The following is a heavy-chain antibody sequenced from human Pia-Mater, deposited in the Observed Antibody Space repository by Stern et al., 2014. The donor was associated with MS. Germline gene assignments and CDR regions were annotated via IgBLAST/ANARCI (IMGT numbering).Heavy chain of an antibody. Sequence: QVTLKESGPTLVKPTQTLTLTCTLSGLSPNSSGVGVSWIRQPPGKALEWLALVFWDDEKHYSPSLKGRLTITKDNSKDQVILTMTNMDPVDTATYYCVHDEGHWGRGSLVTVSS. V-gene: IGHV2-5*02. CDR3: VHDEGH. CDR1: GLSPNSSGVG. CDR2: VFWDDEK. J-gene: IGHJ4*02.